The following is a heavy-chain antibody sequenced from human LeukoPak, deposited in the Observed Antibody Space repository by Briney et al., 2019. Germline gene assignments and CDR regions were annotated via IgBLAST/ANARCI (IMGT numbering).Heavy chain of an antibody. CDR3: ASLSGSYINYYYYYMDV. D-gene: IGHD1-26*01. J-gene: IGHJ6*03. CDR1: GGSFSGYY. CDR2: INHSGST. V-gene: IGHV4-34*01. Sequence: SETLSLTCAVYGGSFSGYYWSWIRQPPGKGLEWIGEINHSGSTNYNPSLKSRVTISVDTSKNQFSLKLSSVTAADTAVYYCASLSGSYINYYYYYMDVWGKGTTVTISS.